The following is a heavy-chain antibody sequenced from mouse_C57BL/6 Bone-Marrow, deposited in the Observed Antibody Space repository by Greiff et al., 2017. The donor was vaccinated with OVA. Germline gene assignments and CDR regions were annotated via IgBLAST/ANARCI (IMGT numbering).Heavy chain of an antibody. CDR2: IYPGSGST. CDR3: ARRDYGSSWYFDV. D-gene: IGHD1-1*01. J-gene: IGHJ1*03. Sequence: QVQLQQPGAELVKPGASVKMSCKASGYTFTSSWITWVKQRPGQGLEWIGDIYPGSGSTNYNEKFKSKATLTVDTSSSTAYMQLSSLTSEDSAVYYCARRDYGSSWYFDVWGTGTTVTVSS. CDR1: GYTFTSSW. V-gene: IGHV1-55*01.